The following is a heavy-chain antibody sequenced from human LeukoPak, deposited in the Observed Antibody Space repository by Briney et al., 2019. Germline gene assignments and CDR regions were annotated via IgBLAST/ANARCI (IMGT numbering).Heavy chain of an antibody. CDR2: ISGSGGST. D-gene: IGHD2-15*01. J-gene: IGHJ4*02. CDR3: AKDPAIVVVVAATFDY. Sequence: GGSLRLSCAASGFTFSSYAMSWVRQAPGKGLEWVSAISGSGGSTYYADSVKGRFTISRDNSKNTLYLQMNSLRAEDTAVYYCAKDPAIVVVVAATFDYWGRGTLVTVSS. V-gene: IGHV3-23*01. CDR1: GFTFSSYA.